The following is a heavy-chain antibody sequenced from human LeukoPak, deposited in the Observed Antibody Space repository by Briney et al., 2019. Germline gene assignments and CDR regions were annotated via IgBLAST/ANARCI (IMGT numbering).Heavy chain of an antibody. V-gene: IGHV3-7*01. J-gene: IGHJ4*02. Sequence: AGGSLRLSCAASGFTFSSYWMSWVRQAPGKGLEWVANIKQDGSEKYYVDSMKGRFTISRDNAKNSLYLQMNSLRAEDTAVYYCARDYYDSSGYYDYWGQGTLVTVSS. D-gene: IGHD3-22*01. CDR1: GFTFSSYW. CDR3: ARDYYDSSGYYDY. CDR2: IKQDGSEK.